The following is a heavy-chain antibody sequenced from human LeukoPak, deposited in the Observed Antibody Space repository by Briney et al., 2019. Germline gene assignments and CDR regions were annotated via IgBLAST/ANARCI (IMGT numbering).Heavy chain of an antibody. CDR3: AKSDYYGASDY. CDR2: IYYSGIT. D-gene: IGHD3-10*01. Sequence: PSETLSLTCTVSAGSISLYNTYYWTWIRQSPGKGLAWIGYIYYSGITSYNPSLKSRVTISVDTFRNQFSLKLTSVTAADTAIYYCAKSDYYGASDYWGQGTLVTVSS. CDR1: AGSISLYNTYY. J-gene: IGHJ4*02. V-gene: IGHV4-59*01.